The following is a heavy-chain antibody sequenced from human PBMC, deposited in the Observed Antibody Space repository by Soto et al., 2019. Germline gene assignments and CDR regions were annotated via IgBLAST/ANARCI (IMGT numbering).Heavy chain of an antibody. D-gene: IGHD6-19*01. Sequence: QVQLVESGGGVVQPERSLRLSCATSGFTFSDFGMHWVRQAPGRGLEWVAAISADGSDKYYVGSVRGRFTISRDNTKNALYLQMSSLRTEDTAVYYCVKGTAVARQHFANWGQGTLVTVSS. CDR2: ISADGSDK. CDR1: GFTFSDFG. CDR3: VKGTAVARQHFAN. J-gene: IGHJ4*02. V-gene: IGHV3-30*18.